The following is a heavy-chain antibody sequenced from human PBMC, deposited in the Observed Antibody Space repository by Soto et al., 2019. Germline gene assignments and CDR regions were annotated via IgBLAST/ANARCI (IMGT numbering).Heavy chain of an antibody. Sequence: QVQLQESGPGLVKPSGTLSLTCAVSGGSISSSNWWSWVRQPPGKGLEWIGEIYHSGSTNYNPSLARRVTISVDKSKNQFSLKLSSVTAADTAVYYCAGDLRQLLSQGYYYYGMDVWGQGTTVTVSS. CDR3: AGDLRQLLSQGYYYYGMDV. CDR1: GGSISSSNW. V-gene: IGHV4-4*02. CDR2: IYHSGST. D-gene: IGHD2-2*01. J-gene: IGHJ6*02.